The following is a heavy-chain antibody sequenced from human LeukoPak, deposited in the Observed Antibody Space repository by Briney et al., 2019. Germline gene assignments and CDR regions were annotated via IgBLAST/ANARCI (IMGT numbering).Heavy chain of an antibody. Sequence: GGSLRLSCAASGFTFSSYAMSWVRQSPGKGLEWVSTLSGSGGSTYYADSVKGRFTISRDDSKNTLFLQMNSLRAEDTAVYFCAKRSSSSSGYFDYWGQGALVTVPS. CDR3: AKRSSSSSGYFDY. CDR2: LSGSGGST. CDR1: GFTFSSYA. J-gene: IGHJ4*02. D-gene: IGHD6-6*01. V-gene: IGHV3-23*01.